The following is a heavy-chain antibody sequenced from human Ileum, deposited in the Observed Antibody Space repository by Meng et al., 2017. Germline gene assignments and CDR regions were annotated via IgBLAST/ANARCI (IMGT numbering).Heavy chain of an antibody. CDR2: IHHSGRT. J-gene: IGHJ4*02. D-gene: IGHD1-26*01. V-gene: IGHV4-34*01. Sequence: HVQLNQWGAELWKPSETLPLTWAVFGGSFKDYYWSWVRQSPGKGLEWIGQIHHSGRTNYKSSLERRVTISVDTSKSQFSLKLTSVTAADTAMYYCVRGPARETHDFDYWGQGALVTVSS. CDR3: VRGPARETHDFDY. CDR1: GGSFKDYY.